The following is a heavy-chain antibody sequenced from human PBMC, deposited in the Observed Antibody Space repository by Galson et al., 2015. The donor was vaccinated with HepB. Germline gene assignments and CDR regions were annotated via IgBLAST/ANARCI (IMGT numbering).Heavy chain of an antibody. D-gene: IGHD3-22*01. Sequence: SVKVSCKASGGTFSSYAISWVRQAPGQGLEWMGGIIPIFGTANYAQKFQGRVTITADKSTGTAYMELSSLRSEDTAVYYCAREDYDSSGYRFDYWGQGTLVTLSS. CDR3: AREDYDSSGYRFDY. CDR2: IIPIFGTA. CDR1: GGTFSSYA. J-gene: IGHJ4*02. V-gene: IGHV1-69*06.